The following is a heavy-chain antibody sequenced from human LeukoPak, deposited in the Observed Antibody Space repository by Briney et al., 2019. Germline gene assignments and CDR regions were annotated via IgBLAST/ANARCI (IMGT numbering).Heavy chain of an antibody. V-gene: IGHV5-51*01. CDR2: IYPGDSDT. D-gene: IGHD5-24*01. Sequence: GESLKISCEGSGYSFTSYWIGWVRQMPGKGLEWMGIIYPGDSDTRYSPSFQGQVTISADKSISTAYLQWSSLKASDTATYYCARLGVEMATSDGMDVWGQGTTVTVSS. CDR3: ARLGVEMATSDGMDV. J-gene: IGHJ6*02. CDR1: GYSFTSYW.